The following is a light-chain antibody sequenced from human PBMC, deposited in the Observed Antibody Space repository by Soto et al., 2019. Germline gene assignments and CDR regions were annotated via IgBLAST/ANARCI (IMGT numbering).Light chain of an antibody. V-gene: IGKV1-5*03. CDR3: QHYNAYSWT. CDR1: QSISIW. Sequence: DIHMTQSPSTLSASVGDRVTITCRASQSISIWLAWYQQKPGRAPNLLIYGTSSLESGVPSRFSGSGSGTEFTLTISSLQPDDFATYYCQHYNAYSWTFGQGTKVEIK. J-gene: IGKJ1*01. CDR2: GTS.